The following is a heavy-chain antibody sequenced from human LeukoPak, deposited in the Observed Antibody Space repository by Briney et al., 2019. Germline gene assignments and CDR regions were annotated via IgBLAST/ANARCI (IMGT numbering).Heavy chain of an antibody. D-gene: IGHD3-9*01. CDR3: ARASLYYDILTGYYTDAFDI. CDR1: GGSISSGDYY. CDR2: IYYSGST. Sequence: SETLSLTCTVSGGSISSGDYYWSWIRQPPGKGLEWIGYIYYSGSTYYNPSLKSRVTISVDTSKNQFSLKLSSVTAADTAVYYCARASLYYDILTGYYTDAFDIWGQGTMVTVS. V-gene: IGHV4-30-4*08. J-gene: IGHJ3*02.